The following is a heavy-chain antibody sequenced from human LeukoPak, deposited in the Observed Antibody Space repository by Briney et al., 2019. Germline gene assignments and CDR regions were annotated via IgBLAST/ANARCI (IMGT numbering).Heavy chain of an antibody. CDR3: ARATITIFGVIEDLEY. CDR1: GFIFEDFG. V-gene: IGHV3-20*04. Sequence: GGSLRHSCAAPGFIFEDFGMSWVRPAPGKGLEVVSGINWRGDSTYYADSVEGRFTISRDNAKNSLYLQMNSLRAEDTAFYYCARATITIFGVIEDLEYWGQGTLVTVSS. CDR2: INWRGDST. J-gene: IGHJ4*02. D-gene: IGHD3-3*01.